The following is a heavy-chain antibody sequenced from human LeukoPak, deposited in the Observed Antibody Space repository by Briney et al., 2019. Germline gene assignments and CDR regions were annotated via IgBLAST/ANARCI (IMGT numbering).Heavy chain of an antibody. D-gene: IGHD2-21*02. Sequence: SETLSLTCAVYGGSFSGYYWSWIRQPPGKGLGWIGEINHSGSTNYNPSLKSRVTISVDTSKNQFSLKLSSVTAADTAVYYCASLTYYGGDCYLYAEYFQHWGQGTLVTVSS. CDR2: INHSGST. CDR3: ASLTYYGGDCYLYAEYFQH. V-gene: IGHV4-34*01. J-gene: IGHJ1*01. CDR1: GGSFSGYY.